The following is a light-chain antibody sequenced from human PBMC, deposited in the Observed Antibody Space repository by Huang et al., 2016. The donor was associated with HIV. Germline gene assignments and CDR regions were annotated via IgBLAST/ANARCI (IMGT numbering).Light chain of an antibody. CDR3: QQLNTYPVT. CDR2: AAS. CDR1: QGISSY. J-gene: IGKJ4*01. Sequence: IHLTQSPSPLSASIEDRVPITGRASQGISSYLAWYQQKPGKAPKLLIYAASTLQSGVPSRFSGSGSGTDFTLIISSLQPEDFATYYCQQLNTYPVTFGGGTKVEIK. V-gene: IGKV1-9*01.